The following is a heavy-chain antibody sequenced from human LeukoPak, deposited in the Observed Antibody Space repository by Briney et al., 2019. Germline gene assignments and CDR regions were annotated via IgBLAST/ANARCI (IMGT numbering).Heavy chain of an antibody. Sequence: GASVKVSCKASGYTFTSYDINWVRQATGQGLEWMGWMNPNSGNTGYAQKFQGRVTITRNTSISTAYMELSSLRSEDTAVYYCARQERRGYVDSSDYEGRWFDSWGQGALTVSS. J-gene: IGHJ5*01. CDR3: ARQERRGYVDSSDYEGRWFDS. V-gene: IGHV1-8*03. CDR2: MNPNSGNT. CDR1: GYTFTSYD. D-gene: IGHD3-22*01.